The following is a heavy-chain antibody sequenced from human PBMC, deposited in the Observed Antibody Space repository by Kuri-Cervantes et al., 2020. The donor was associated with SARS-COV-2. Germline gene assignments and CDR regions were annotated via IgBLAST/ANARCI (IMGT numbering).Heavy chain of an antibody. J-gene: IGHJ4*02. CDR2: INHSGST. Sequence: SETLSLTGAVYGGSFSGYYWSWIRQPPGKGLEWIGEINHSGSTNYNPSLKSRVTISVDTSKNQFSLKLSSVTAADTAVYYCARSGEDYPFDYWGQGTLVTVSS. CDR3: ARSGEDYPFDY. CDR1: GGSFSGYY. V-gene: IGHV4-34*01. D-gene: IGHD3-10*01.